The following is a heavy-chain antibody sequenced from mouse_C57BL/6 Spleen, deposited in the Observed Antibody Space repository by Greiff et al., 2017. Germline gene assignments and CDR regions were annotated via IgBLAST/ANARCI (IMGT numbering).Heavy chain of an antibody. CDR1: GYTFTDYY. CDR3: ARRGSTLDY. V-gene: IGHV1-19*01. J-gene: IGHJ2*01. Sequence: VQLKQSGPVLVKPGASVKMSCKASGYTFTDYYMNWVKQSHGKSLQWIGVINPYNGGTSYNQKFKGKATLTVDKYPSTAYMELNSLTSEDSALDYCARRGSTLDYGGQGTTLTVSS. CDR2: INPYNGGT. D-gene: IGHD1-1*01.